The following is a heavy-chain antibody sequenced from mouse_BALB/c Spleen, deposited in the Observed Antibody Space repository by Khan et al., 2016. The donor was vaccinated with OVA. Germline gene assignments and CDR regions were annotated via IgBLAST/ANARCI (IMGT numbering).Heavy chain of an antibody. CDR3: ARNGFGNYEIWDY. J-gene: IGHJ2*01. CDR2: ISPGNSDT. V-gene: IGHV1-5*01. CDR1: GYTFTNYW. D-gene: IGHD2-1*01. Sequence: VQLKQSGTVLARPGASVKMSCKASGYTFTNYWMHWVKQRPGQGLEWIGTISPGNSDTNYNQKFTGKAKLTAVTSTSTAYMELSSLTNEDSAVYYCARNGFGNYEIWDYWGQGTTLTVSS.